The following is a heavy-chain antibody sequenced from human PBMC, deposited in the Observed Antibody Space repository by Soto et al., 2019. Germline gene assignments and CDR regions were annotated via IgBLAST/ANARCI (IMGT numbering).Heavy chain of an antibody. J-gene: IGHJ4*02. Sequence: EVQLVESGGGLVEPGGSIRLSCVGSGFTFSRAYMTWVRQAPGKGLEWVGRIKGSHAGGTTDYATSVKGRFTISRDDSKNTLYLQLNSLKTDDTSLYYCATEGGYPGSNFYGAYWGQGTLVTVSS. CDR2: IKGSHAGGTT. CDR1: GFTFSRAY. D-gene: IGHD1-26*01. CDR3: ATEGGYPGSNFYGAY. V-gene: IGHV3-15*01.